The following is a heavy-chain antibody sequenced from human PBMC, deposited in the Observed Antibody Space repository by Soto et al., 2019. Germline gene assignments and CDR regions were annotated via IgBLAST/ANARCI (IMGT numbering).Heavy chain of an antibody. D-gene: IGHD1-26*01. Sequence: EVQLLESWGGWVQPGVSLRLSCAASGFTFSSYAMSWVRQVLWKGLEWVSAISGSGGSTYYADSVKGRFTTSRDNSTNTLYLQMNRLRAEDTAVYYCAKEDSGSWIDYCGQETLITVSS. CDR1: GFTFSSYA. V-gene: IGHV3-23*01. CDR2: ISGSGGST. J-gene: IGHJ4*02. CDR3: AKEDSGSWIDY.